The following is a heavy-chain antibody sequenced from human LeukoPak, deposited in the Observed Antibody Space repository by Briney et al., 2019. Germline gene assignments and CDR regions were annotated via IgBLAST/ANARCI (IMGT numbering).Heavy chain of an antibody. CDR3: ARDAIAAGSLAFDI. V-gene: IGHV4-59*01. J-gene: IGHJ3*02. CDR1: GGSISSYY. CDR2: IYYSGSI. D-gene: IGHD2-15*01. Sequence: SETLSLTCTVSGGSISSYYWSWIRQPPXXXXXXXXYIYYSGSINNTPSLQSRVTLSVDTSKTQSSLKLSSVTAADTAVHYCARDAIAAGSLAFDIWGQGTMVTVSS.